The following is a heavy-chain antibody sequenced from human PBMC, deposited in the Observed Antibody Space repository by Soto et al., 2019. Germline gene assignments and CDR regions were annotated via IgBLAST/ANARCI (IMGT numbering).Heavy chain of an antibody. CDR2: ISGSGGST. Sequence: EVQLLESGGGLVQRGGSLRLYCAASGFTFSSYAMSWVRQAPGKGLEWVSAISGSGGSTYYADSVKGRFTIAGDNSKNTLYLQMNSLRAEDTAVYYCAKAQGPTTEFDYWGQGALVTVSS. CDR3: AKAQGPTTEFDY. CDR1: GFTFSSYA. J-gene: IGHJ4*02. V-gene: IGHV3-23*01. D-gene: IGHD1-26*01.